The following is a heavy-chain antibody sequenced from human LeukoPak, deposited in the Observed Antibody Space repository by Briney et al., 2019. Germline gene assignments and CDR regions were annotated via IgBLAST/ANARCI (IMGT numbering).Heavy chain of an antibody. D-gene: IGHD7-27*01. CDR3: ARVWGSIDY. Sequence: ASVKVSCKTSGYTFTNYDINWVRQATGQGLEWMGWMNPKSGNTGSAQRFQGRVTLTRDTSISTAYMELSSLRSEDTAVYYCARVWGSIDYWGQGTLVTVSS. V-gene: IGHV1-8*01. J-gene: IGHJ4*02. CDR1: GYTFTNYD. CDR2: MNPKSGNT.